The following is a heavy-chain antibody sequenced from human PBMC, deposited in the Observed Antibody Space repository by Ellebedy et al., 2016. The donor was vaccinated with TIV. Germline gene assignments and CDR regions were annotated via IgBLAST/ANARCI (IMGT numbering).Heavy chain of an antibody. Sequence: SETLSLTXTVSGGSISSSSYYWGWIRQPPGKGLEGIGSIYYSGSTYYNPSLKSRVTISVDTSKNQFSLKLSSVTAADTAVYYCARHGASYDILTGYYNVRYFDLWGRGTLVTVSS. D-gene: IGHD3-9*01. CDR3: ARHGASYDILTGYYNVRYFDL. J-gene: IGHJ2*01. CDR2: IYYSGST. V-gene: IGHV4-39*01. CDR1: GGSISSSSYY.